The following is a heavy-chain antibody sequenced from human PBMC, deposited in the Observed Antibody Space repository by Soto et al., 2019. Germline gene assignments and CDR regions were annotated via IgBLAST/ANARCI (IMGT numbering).Heavy chain of an antibody. CDR2: IYYSGST. CDR1: GGSVSSGSYY. V-gene: IGHV4-31*03. CDR3: ARRYSSGFDY. D-gene: IGHD6-19*01. Sequence: SETLSLTCTVSGGSVSSGSYYWSWIRQHPGKGLEWIGYIYYSGSTYYNPSLKSRVTISVDTSKNQFSLKLSSVTAADTAVYYCARRYSSGFDYWGQGTLVTVSS. J-gene: IGHJ4*02.